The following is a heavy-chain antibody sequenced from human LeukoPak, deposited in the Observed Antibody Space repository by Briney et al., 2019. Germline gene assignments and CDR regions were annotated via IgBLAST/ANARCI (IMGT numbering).Heavy chain of an antibody. Sequence: GGSLRLSCAASGFTFSNAWMSWVRQAPGKGLEWVGRIKSKTDGGTTDYAAPVKGRFTISRDDSKNTLYLQMNSLKTEDTAVYYCTTDLGYQAYYYYYYMDVWGKGTTVTVSS. CDR2: IKSKTDGGTT. V-gene: IGHV3-15*01. J-gene: IGHJ6*03. CDR3: TTDLGYQAYYYYYYMDV. D-gene: IGHD3-16*02. CDR1: GFTFSNAW.